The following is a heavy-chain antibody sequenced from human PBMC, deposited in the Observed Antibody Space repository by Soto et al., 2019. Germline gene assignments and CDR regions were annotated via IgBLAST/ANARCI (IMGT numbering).Heavy chain of an antibody. CDR2: LYYTGST. CDR1: GGSVISCSYY. V-gene: IGHV4-61*01. J-gene: IGHJ4*02. D-gene: IGHD5-12*01. CDR3: AAGGGLPRYY. Sequence: PSETLSLTCTVSGGSVISCSYYWSWIRQPPGKGLEWIGYLYYTGSTNYNPSLKSRVTISLDTSKTQFSLKLSSVTAADTAVYYCAAGGGLPRYYWGQGTLVTVSS.